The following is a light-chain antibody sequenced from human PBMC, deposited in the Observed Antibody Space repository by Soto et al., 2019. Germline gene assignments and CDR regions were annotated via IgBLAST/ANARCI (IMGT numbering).Light chain of an antibody. CDR3: QSYDISLSVSVV. J-gene: IGLJ2*01. Sequence: QSVLTQPPSVSGAPGQRVTISCTGSSSNIGAGYDVQWYQQLPGAAPRLLIFGNTNRPSGVPDRFSGSRSSTSASLAISGLQAEDEADYYCQSYDISLSVSVVFGGGTKLTVL. V-gene: IGLV1-40*01. CDR2: GNT. CDR1: SSNIGAGYD.